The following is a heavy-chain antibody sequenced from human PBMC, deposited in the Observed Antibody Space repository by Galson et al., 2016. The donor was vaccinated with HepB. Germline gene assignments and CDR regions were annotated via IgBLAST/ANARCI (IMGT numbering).Heavy chain of an antibody. J-gene: IGHJ6*02. Sequence: SLRLSCAASGFTFSSYGMHWVRQAPGKGLEWVAVIWYDGSKKYYGDSVKGRFTISRDDSKNTVYLQMNSLRDEDTAVYCCAREGHDTYGMDVWGQGTTVTVSS. V-gene: IGHV3-33*01. CDR2: IWYDGSKK. CDR1: GFTFSSYG. CDR3: AREGHDTYGMDV.